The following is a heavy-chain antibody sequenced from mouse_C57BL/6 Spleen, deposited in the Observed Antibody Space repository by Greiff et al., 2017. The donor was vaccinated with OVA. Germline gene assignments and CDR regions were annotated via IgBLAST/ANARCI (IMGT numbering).Heavy chain of an antibody. CDR1: GFNIKDYY. CDR3: ARNGYPYWYFDV. CDR2: IDPEDGET. V-gene: IGHV14-2*01. D-gene: IGHD2-2*01. Sequence: VQLQQSGAELVKPGASVKLSCTASGFNIKDYYMHWVKQRTEQGLEWIGRIDPEDGETKYDPKFQGKATITADTSSNTAYLQLSSLTSEDTAVYYCARNGYPYWYFDVWGTGTTVTVSS. J-gene: IGHJ1*03.